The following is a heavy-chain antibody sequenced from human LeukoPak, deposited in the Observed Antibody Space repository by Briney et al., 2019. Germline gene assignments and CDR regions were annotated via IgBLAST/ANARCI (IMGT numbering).Heavy chain of an antibody. J-gene: IGHJ4*02. CDR2: IYYGGST. D-gene: IGHD5-12*01. CDR3: ARGRGYDRFDY. Sequence: PSETLSLTCTVSGGSISSYYWSWIRQPPGKGLEWIGYIYYGGSTNYNPSLKSRVTISVDTSKNQFSLKLSSVTAADTAVYYCARGRGYDRFDYWGQGTLVTVSS. CDR1: GGSISSYY. V-gene: IGHV4-59*01.